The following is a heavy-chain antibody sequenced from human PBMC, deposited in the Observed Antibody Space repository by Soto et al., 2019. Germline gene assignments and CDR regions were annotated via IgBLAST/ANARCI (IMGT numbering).Heavy chain of an antibody. CDR3: ARMGIVLSLLLSNWFDP. V-gene: IGHV4-31*03. Sequence: QVQLQESGPGLVKPSQTLSLTCTVSGGSISSGGYYWSWIRQHPGKGLEWIGYIYYSGSTYYNPSLKSRVTISVDTSKNQFSLKLSSVTAADKAVYYCARMGIVLSLLLSNWFDPWGQGTLVTVSS. J-gene: IGHJ5*02. CDR1: GGSISSGGYY. D-gene: IGHD2-15*01. CDR2: IYYSGST.